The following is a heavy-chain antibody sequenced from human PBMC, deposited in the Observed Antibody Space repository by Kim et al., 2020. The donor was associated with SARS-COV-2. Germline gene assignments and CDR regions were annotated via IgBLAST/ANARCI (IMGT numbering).Heavy chain of an antibody. CDR3: ARDNQFLEWSPLGY. J-gene: IGHJ4*02. V-gene: IGHV3-33*01. D-gene: IGHD3-3*01. Sequence: YEDSGKRRFTIPRDNSKTTLSLQMNSLRAEDTAVYYCARDNQFLEWSPLGYWGQGTLVTVSS.